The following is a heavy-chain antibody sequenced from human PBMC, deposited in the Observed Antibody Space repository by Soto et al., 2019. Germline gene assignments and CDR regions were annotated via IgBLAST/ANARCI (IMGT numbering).Heavy chain of an antibody. CDR2: INSRTGVT. J-gene: IGHJ4*02. D-gene: IGHD4-17*01. V-gene: IGHV1-2*04. CDR3: ARDGGEYGDYDY. Sequence: GASVKVSCKASGYTFTGYYMHWVRQVPGQGLEWMGWINSRTGVTNYAQKFQGWVTMTRDTSISTAYMGVSRLKSDDTAVYYCARDGGEYGDYDYWGQGTLVTVSS. CDR1: GYTFTGYY.